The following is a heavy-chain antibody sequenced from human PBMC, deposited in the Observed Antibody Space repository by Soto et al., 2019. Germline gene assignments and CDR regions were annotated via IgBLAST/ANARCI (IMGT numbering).Heavy chain of an antibody. J-gene: IGHJ2*01. Sequence: GGSLRLSCAASGFTFSSYWMHWVRQAPGKGLVWVSRINSDGSSTSYADSVKGRFTISRDNAKNTLYLQMNSLRAEDTAVYYCARAVTGIAAAGTYWYFDLWGRGTLVTVSS. CDR1: GFTFSSYW. CDR2: INSDGSST. CDR3: ARAVTGIAAAGTYWYFDL. V-gene: IGHV3-74*01. D-gene: IGHD6-13*01.